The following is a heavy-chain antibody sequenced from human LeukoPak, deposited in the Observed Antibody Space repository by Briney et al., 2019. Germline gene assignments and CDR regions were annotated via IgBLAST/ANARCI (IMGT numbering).Heavy chain of an antibody. CDR3: ARLPSSWYLVYYFDY. J-gene: IGHJ4*02. CDR1: GYSFTSYW. V-gene: IGHV5-51*01. CDR2: IYPGDSDT. D-gene: IGHD6-13*01. Sequence: GESLKISCKGSGYSFTSYWIGWVRQMPGKGLEWMGIIYPGDSDTRYSPSFQGQVTISADKSISTAYLQWSSLKASDTAMYYCARLPSSWYLVYYFDYWGQGTLVTVSS.